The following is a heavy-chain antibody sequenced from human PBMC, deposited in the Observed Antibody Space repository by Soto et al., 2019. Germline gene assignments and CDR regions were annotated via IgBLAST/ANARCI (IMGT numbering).Heavy chain of an antibody. CDR2: INPSGGST. CDR1: GYTFTSYY. V-gene: IGHV1-46*01. J-gene: IGHJ6*02. D-gene: IGHD2-15*01. Sequence: ASVKVSCNASGYTFTSYYMHWVRQAPGQGLEWKGKINPSGGSTSYAQKFQGRVTMTRDTSTSTVYMELSSLRSEDTAVYYCARVETIGYCSGGSCYPQEYYYYGMDVWGQGTTVTVSS. CDR3: ARVETIGYCSGGSCYPQEYYYYGMDV.